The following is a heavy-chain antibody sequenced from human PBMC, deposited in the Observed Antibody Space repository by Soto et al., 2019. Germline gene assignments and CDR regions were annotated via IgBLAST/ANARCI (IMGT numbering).Heavy chain of an antibody. J-gene: IGHJ6*02. Sequence: QVQLVQSGAEVKKPGSSVKVSCKASGGTFSSYAISWVRQAPGQGLEWMGGIIPIFGTANYAQKFQGRVTITADESTSTAYMELSGLRSEDTAVYYCARGRKPTDYYYYGMDVWGQGTTVTVSS. CDR3: ARGRKPTDYYYYGMDV. V-gene: IGHV1-69*01. CDR1: GGTFSSYA. CDR2: IIPIFGTA.